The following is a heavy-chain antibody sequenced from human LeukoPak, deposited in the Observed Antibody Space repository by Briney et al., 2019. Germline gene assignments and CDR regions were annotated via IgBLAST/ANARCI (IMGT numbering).Heavy chain of an antibody. J-gene: IGHJ5*02. V-gene: IGHV1-18*01. Sequence: ASVKVSCKASGYTFTSYGISWVRQAPGQGLEWMGWISAYNGNTNYAQKLQGRVTMTTDTSTSTAYMELRSLRSDDTAVYYCARDETYYYDSTGYRSWFDPWGQGTLVTVSS. CDR2: ISAYNGNT. D-gene: IGHD3-22*01. CDR3: ARDETYYYDSTGYRSWFDP. CDR1: GYTFTSYG.